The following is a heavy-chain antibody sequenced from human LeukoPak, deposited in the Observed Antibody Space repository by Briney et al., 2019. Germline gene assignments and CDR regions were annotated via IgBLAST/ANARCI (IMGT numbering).Heavy chain of an antibody. J-gene: IGHJ5*02. D-gene: IGHD3-9*01. CDR2: INHSGST. CDR1: GGSFSGYY. V-gene: IGHV4-34*01. CDR3: ARQIDPWAPFDP. Sequence: SETLSLTCAVYGGSFSGYYWSWVRQPPGKGLEWIGEINHSGSTNDNPSLKSRVTTSVDTSKNQFSLKLSSVTAADTAVYYCARQIDPWAPFDPWGQGTLVTVSS.